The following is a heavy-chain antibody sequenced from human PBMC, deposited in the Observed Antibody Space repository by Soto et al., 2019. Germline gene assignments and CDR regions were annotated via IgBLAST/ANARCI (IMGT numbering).Heavy chain of an antibody. D-gene: IGHD6-19*01. CDR2: IWYDGTKK. J-gene: IGHJ5*02. CDR3: ARDVVTAVAGSVNWFDP. CDR1: GFSLRTYG. Sequence: QVQLVESGGGVVQSGRSLTLSCAASGFSLRTYGMQWLRRAPGKGLEGVAFIWYDGTKKFYANSVKGRSTISKDNSNNILYLQMSGLRAEDTAVYYCARDVVTAVAGSVNWFDPWGQGTLVTVSS. V-gene: IGHV3-33*01.